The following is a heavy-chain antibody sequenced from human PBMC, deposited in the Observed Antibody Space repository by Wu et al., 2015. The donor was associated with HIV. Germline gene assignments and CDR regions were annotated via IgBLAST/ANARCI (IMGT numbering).Heavy chain of an antibody. Sequence: QVQLVQSGAEVKKPGSSVKVSCKASGGTFSSYAISWVRQAPGQGLEWMGGIIPIFGTANYAQKFQGRVTITTDESTSTAYMELSSLRSEDTAVYYCARVNTMVRGVIIHYYGMDVWGQGTTVTVSS. D-gene: IGHD3-10*01. J-gene: IGHJ6*02. CDR3: ARVNTMVRGVIIHYYGMDV. CDR1: GGTFSSYA. CDR2: IIPIFGTA. V-gene: IGHV1-69*05.